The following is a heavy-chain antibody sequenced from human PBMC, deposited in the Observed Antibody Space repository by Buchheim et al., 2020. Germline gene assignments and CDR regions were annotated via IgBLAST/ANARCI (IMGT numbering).Heavy chain of an antibody. D-gene: IGHD5/OR15-5a*01. CDR3: ARGAHGLSSSNFDH. Sequence: EVQLMESGGDLVQAGGSLRLSCAASGFTFSTYIMNWVRQPPGKGLEWVSYISDSSSSIYYADSVKGRFTISRDNAKNSMYLQMNSLRAEDTAVYYCARGAHGLSSSNFDHWGQGTL. J-gene: IGHJ4*02. V-gene: IGHV3-48*01. CDR2: ISDSSSSI. CDR1: GFTFSTYI.